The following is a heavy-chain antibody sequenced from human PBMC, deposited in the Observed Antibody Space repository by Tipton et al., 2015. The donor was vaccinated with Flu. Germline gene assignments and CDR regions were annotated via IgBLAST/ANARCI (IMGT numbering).Heavy chain of an antibody. CDR1: GGSITSSNW. Sequence: TLSLTCTVSGGSITSSNWWNWVRQPPGKGLEWIGCISHSGRTYYNPSLKSRVTISVDTAKNQFSQRLSSVTAADTAVYYCARSTYYYGSGSSDYWGQGTLVTVSS. J-gene: IGHJ4*02. CDR3: ARSTYYYGSGSSDY. CDR2: ISHSGRT. D-gene: IGHD3-10*01. V-gene: IGHV4-4*02.